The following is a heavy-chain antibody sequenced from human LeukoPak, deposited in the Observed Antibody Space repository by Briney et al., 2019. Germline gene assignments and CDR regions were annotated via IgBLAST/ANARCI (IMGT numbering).Heavy chain of an antibody. Sequence: SETLSLTCSVSGGSVSNYYWSWIRQPPGNGLEWIRYVYYTGSTNYNPSLKSRVTMFEDKSKNQFSLRLYSVTVADTAVYYCARHFAYSSSSYFDYWGQGSLVTVSS. CDR2: VYYTGST. CDR1: GGSVSNYY. D-gene: IGHD6-6*01. CDR3: ARHFAYSSSSYFDY. V-gene: IGHV4-59*08. J-gene: IGHJ4*02.